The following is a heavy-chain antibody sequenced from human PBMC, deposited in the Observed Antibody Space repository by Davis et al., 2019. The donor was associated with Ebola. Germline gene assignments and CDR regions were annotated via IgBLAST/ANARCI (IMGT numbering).Heavy chain of an antibody. J-gene: IGHJ4*02. CDR3: ARDGRTYYYDSSGYWAAHYFDY. D-gene: IGHD3-22*01. CDR1: GFTFSRYG. Sequence: GESLKISCAASGFTFSRYGMHWVRQGPGKGLEWVAVVWHDGENKYYADSVKGRFTISRDNSKNTLYLQMDSLRAEDTAVYYCARDGRTYYYDSSGYWAAHYFDYWGQGTLVTVSS. CDR2: VWHDGENK. V-gene: IGHV3-33*01.